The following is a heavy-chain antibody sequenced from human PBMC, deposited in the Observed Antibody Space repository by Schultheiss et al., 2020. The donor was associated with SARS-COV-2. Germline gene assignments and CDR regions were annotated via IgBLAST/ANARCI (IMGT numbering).Heavy chain of an antibody. CDR2: ISGSGGST. J-gene: IGHJ3*02. CDR3: AVDRLTTVLAAFDI. V-gene: IGHV3-23*01. Sequence: GESLKISCAASGFTFSSYAMSWVRQAPGKGLEWVSAISGSGGSTYYADSVKGRFTISRDNSKNTLYLQMNSLRAEDTAVYYCAVDRLTTVLAAFDIWGQGTMVTVSS. CDR1: GFTFSSYA. D-gene: IGHD4-17*01.